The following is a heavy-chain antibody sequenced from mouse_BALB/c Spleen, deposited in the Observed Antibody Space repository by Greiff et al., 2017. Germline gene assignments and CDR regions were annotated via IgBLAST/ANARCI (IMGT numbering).Heavy chain of an antibody. J-gene: IGHJ2*01. CDR3: ARGYYGEVDY. V-gene: IGHV1-55*01. Sequence: QVQLQQPGAELVKPGTSVKLSCKASGYNFTSYWINWVKLRPGQGLEWIGDIYPGSGSTNYNEKFKSKATLTVDTSSSTAYMQLSSLASEDSALYYCARGYYGEVDYWGQGTTLTVSS. CDR2: IYPGSGST. D-gene: IGHD1-1*01. CDR1: GYNFTSYW.